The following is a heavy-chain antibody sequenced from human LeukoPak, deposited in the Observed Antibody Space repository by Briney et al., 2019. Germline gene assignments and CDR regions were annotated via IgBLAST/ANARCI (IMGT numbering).Heavy chain of an antibody. CDR2: IKSDGTSI. CDR3: ARDQGYSDAFDI. D-gene: IGHD5-18*01. J-gene: IGHJ3*02. V-gene: IGHV3-74*03. Sequence: GGSLRLSCAASGFTFSDYWMYWVRQAPGKGLVWNSSIKSDGTSILYADFVECRFNNSRDNAKNALYLQMTSLRDEDTAVYYCARDQGYSDAFDIWGQGTMVTVSS. CDR1: GFTFSDYW.